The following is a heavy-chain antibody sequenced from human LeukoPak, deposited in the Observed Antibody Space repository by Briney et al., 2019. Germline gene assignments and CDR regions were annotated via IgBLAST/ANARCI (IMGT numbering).Heavy chain of an antibody. V-gene: IGHV3-7*03. CDR1: GFTFNSYW. CDR3: ARLGPASSGWPESFDY. J-gene: IGHJ4*02. CDR2: IKRDGSEK. D-gene: IGHD6-19*01. Sequence: GSLRLSCAASGFTFNSYWMNWVRQAPGKGLEWVANIKRDGSEKYYVDSVKGRFTISRDNAKNSLDLQMNSLRVEDTAVYYCARLGPASSGWPESFDYWGQGTLVTVSS.